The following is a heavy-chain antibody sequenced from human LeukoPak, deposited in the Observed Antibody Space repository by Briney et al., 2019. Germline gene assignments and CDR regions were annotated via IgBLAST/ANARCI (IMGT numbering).Heavy chain of an antibody. V-gene: IGHV3-48*01. CDR1: GFTFSSYS. J-gene: IGHJ4*02. CDR3: ARDEGLAYCGGDCYWQFDY. D-gene: IGHD2-21*01. Sequence: PGGSLRLSCAASGFTFSSYSMNWVRQAPGKGLEWVSYISSSSSTIYYADSVKGRFTISRDNAKNSLYLQMNSLRAEDTAVYYCARDEGLAYCGGDCYWQFDYWGQGTLVTVSS. CDR2: ISSSSSTI.